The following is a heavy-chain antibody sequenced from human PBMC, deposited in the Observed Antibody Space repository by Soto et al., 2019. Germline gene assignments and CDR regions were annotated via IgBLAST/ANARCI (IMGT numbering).Heavy chain of an antibody. Sequence: SETLALTCSVSGGSISSGNYYWSWIRQHPGKGLEWIGYIDYSGRTYYNRSLKSRVNISVDTSKNQISLTLSSVTVADTAVYYCARALWSGFIDYGGQGTLCT. J-gene: IGHJ4*02. CDR3: ARALWSGFIDY. CDR2: IDYSGRT. V-gene: IGHV4-31*03. CDR1: GGSISSGNYY. D-gene: IGHD3-3*01.